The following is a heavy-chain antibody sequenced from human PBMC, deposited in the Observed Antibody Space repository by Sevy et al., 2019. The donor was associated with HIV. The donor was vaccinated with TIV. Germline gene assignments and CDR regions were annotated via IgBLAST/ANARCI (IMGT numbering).Heavy chain of an antibody. V-gene: IGHV3-23*01. Sequence: GGSLRLSCAASGFTFSSYAMSWVRQAPGKGLEWVSTFSFGCGKINYADSVKGRFTISRDNSKNTLYLQMHSRRAEDMDVYYCAREGCSKPHDYWGQGTLVTVSS. CDR1: GFTFSSYA. D-gene: IGHD3-10*02. CDR3: AREGCSKPHDY. J-gene: IGHJ4*02. CDR2: FSFGCGKI.